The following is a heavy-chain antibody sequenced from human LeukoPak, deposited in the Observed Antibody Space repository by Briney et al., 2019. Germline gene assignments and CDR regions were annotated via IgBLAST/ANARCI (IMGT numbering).Heavy chain of an antibody. CDR3: ASGGVYDRHFSY. Sequence: SDTLSLTCAVSGYSISSNNWWAWIRQPPGKGLEWIGYVYESGGTNYNSSPSLKSRITISVDTSGNQFSLKLSSVTAADTAVYYCASGGVYDRHFSYWGQGTLVTVSS. J-gene: IGHJ4*02. V-gene: IGHV4-28*01. D-gene: IGHD3-3*01. CDR2: VYESGGT. CDR1: GYSISSNNW.